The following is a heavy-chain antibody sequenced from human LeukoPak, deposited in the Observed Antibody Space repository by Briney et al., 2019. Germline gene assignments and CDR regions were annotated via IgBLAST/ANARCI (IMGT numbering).Heavy chain of an antibody. CDR3: ARGTGGIAAAVDDS. J-gene: IGHJ4*02. Sequence: SQTLSLTCTVSGGSISTSRYYWGWIRQPPGKGLEWIGGIHYSGITYYNPSLKSRVTISVDTSKNQFSLKLSSVTAADTALYYCARGTGGIAAAVDDSWGQGTLVTVSS. V-gene: IGHV4-39*01. CDR2: IHYSGIT. D-gene: IGHD6-13*01. CDR1: GGSISTSRYY.